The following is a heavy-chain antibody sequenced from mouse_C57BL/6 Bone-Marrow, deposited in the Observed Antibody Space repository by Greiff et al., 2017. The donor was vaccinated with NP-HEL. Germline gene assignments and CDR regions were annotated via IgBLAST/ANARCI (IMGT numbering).Heavy chain of an antibody. J-gene: IGHJ2*01. CDR3: ARGYYYGSSYYFDY. CDR2: IYPGSGNT. V-gene: IGHV1-84*01. CDR1: GYTFTDYY. Sequence: VQRVESGPELVKPGASVKISCKASGYTFTDYYINWVKQRPGQGLEWIGWIYPGSGNTKYNEKFKGKATLTVDTSSSTAYMQLSSLTSEDSAVYFCARGYYYGSSYYFDYWGQGTTLTVSA. D-gene: IGHD1-1*01.